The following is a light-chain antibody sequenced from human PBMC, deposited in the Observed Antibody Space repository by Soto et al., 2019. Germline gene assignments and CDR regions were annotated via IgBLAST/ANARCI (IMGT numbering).Light chain of an antibody. CDR1: SRDVGGYNY. CDR2: EVS. J-gene: IGLJ2*01. V-gene: IGLV2-14*01. Sequence: QSALTQPASVSGSPGQSITIYCTGTSRDVGGYNYVSWYQQHPGKAPKLMIYEVSNRPSGVSNRFSGSKSGNTASLTISGLQAEDEADYYCSSYTSSSTVVFGGGTKRTVL. CDR3: SSYTSSSTVV.